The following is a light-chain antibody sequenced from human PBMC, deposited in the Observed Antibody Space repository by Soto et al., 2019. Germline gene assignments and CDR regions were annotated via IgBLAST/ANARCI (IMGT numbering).Light chain of an antibody. V-gene: IGKV3-15*01. CDR1: QSVATN. Sequence: EAVLTQSPATLSVSPGERVTLSCRASQSVATNLAWYQQRPGQAPRLPIYGASKRAIGLPARFSGSGSGTEFTLTITSLQSEDFAVYYCQQYNNWPQTFGQGTKVEIK. J-gene: IGKJ1*01. CDR3: QQYNNWPQT. CDR2: GAS.